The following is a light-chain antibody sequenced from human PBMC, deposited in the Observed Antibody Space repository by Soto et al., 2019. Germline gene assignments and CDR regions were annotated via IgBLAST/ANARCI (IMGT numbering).Light chain of an antibody. Sequence: DIQMTQSPSTLYASVQDRVTITGRASQSSSNWLAWYQQNPGKAPKLLIYDASSFESGVPSRFSGSGSGTRFPLTISSLQPDDFAAYYCQRYYTYYSFGQGTKLEIK. J-gene: IGKJ2*01. V-gene: IGKV1-5*01. CDR1: QSSSNW. CDR3: QRYYTYYS. CDR2: DAS.